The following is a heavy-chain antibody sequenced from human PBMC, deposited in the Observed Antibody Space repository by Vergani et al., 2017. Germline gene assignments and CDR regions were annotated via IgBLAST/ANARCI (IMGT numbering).Heavy chain of an antibody. V-gene: IGHV4-30-4*01. CDR3: ATTSTVTTHPVXIDY. Sequence: QVQLQESGPGLVKPSQTLSLTCTVSGGSISSGDYYWSWLRQPPGKGLEWIGYIYYSGSTDYNPSLKGRVTISVDTSKNQFSLKLSSVTAADTAVYYCATTSTVTTHPVXIDYWGQGTLVTVSS. CDR1: GGSISSGDYY. D-gene: IGHD4-17*01. J-gene: IGHJ4*02. CDR2: IYYSGST.